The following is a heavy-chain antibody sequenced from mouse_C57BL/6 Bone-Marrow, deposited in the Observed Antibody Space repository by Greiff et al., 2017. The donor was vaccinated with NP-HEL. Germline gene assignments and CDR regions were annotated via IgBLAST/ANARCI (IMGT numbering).Heavy chain of an antibody. CDR3: TRDKDYDVFDY. Sequence: EVQLVESGEGLVKPGGSLKLSCAASGFTFSSYAMSWVRQTPEKRLEWVAYISSGGDYTYYADTVKGRFTISRDNARNTLYLQMSSLKSEDTAMYYCTRDKDYDVFDYWGQGTTLTVSS. V-gene: IGHV5-9-1*02. CDR1: GFTFSSYA. J-gene: IGHJ2*01. CDR2: ISSGGDYT. D-gene: IGHD2-4*01.